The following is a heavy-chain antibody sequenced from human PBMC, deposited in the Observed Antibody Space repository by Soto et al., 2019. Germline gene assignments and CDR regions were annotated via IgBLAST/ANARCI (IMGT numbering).Heavy chain of an antibody. CDR2: ISYDGSNK. CDR3: AKDHEQWLVQEYYFDY. V-gene: IGHV3-30*18. CDR1: GFTFSSYG. Sequence: QVQLVESGGGVVHPGRSLRLSCAASGFTFSSYGMHWVREAPGKGLEWVAVISYDGSNKYYADSVKGRFTISRDNSKNSLYLQMNSLRAEDTAVYYCAKDHEQWLVQEYYFDYWGQGTLVSVSS. D-gene: IGHD6-19*01. J-gene: IGHJ4*02.